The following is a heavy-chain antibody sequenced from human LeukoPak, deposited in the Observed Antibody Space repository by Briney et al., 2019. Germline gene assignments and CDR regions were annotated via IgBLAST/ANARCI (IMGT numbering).Heavy chain of an antibody. V-gene: IGHV4-39*07. J-gene: IGHJ3*02. CDR1: GGSISSSSYY. D-gene: IGHD1-26*01. CDR3: AREGVGATTGAFDI. Sequence: PSETLSLTCTVSGGSISSSSYYWGWIRQPPGKGLEWIGSIYYSGSTYYNPSLKSRVTISVDRSKNQFSLKLSSVTAADTAVYYCAREGVGATTGAFDIWGQGTMVTVSS. CDR2: IYYSGST.